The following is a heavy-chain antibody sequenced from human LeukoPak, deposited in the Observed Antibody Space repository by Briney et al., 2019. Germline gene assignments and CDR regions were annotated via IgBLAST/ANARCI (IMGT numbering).Heavy chain of an antibody. Sequence: GGSLRLSCEASGFTFSAYAMTWVRQAPGKGLEWVSSIGSDNKPHYSESVKGRFAISRDYARNTLYLQMNSLGVEDTAMYYCARYEQRPGVTASDPWSQGTLVTVCS. J-gene: IGHJ5*02. V-gene: IGHV3-69-1*01. D-gene: IGHD2-21*02. CDR1: GFTFSAYA. CDR3: ARYEQRPGVTASDP. CDR2: IGSDNKP.